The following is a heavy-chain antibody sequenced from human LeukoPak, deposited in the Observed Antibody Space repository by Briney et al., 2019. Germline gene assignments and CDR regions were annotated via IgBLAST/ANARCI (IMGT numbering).Heavy chain of an antibody. V-gene: IGHV3-74*01. CDR3: ARGSTQYSSGWYGLDY. CDR1: RFTFSSYA. Sequence: GGSLRLSCAASRFTFSSYAMSWVRQAPGKGLEWVSRVNSDGSSTTYADSVKGRFTISRDNAKNTLYLQMNSLRAEDTAVYYCARGSTQYSSGWYGLDYWGQGTLVTVSS. D-gene: IGHD6-19*01. J-gene: IGHJ4*02. CDR2: VNSDGSST.